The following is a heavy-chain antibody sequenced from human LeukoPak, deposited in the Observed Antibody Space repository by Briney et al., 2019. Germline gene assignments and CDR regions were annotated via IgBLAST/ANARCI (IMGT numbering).Heavy chain of an antibody. CDR3: ARVQSGSDAFDI. J-gene: IGHJ3*02. CDR1: GFTFSSYA. Sequence: PGGSLRLSCAASGFTFSSYAMHWVRQAPGKGLEWVAVISYDGSNKYYADSVKGRFTFSRDNSKNTLYLQMDSLRVEDTATYYCARVQSGSDAFDIWGQGRMVTVSS. V-gene: IGHV3-30-3*01. CDR2: ISYDGSNK.